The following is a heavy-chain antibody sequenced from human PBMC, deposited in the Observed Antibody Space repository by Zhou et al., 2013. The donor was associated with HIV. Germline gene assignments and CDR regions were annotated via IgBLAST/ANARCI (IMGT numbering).Heavy chain of an antibody. Sequence: QVQLLQSGSEMKKPGASVKVSCKASGYTFTSYGISWVRQAPGQGLEWMGWISTYNGNTNYAQKFQGRVTMTTDTSTSTAYMDLRSLRSDDTAVYYCATDIRGYNMVAGWFDPWGQGTLVTVSS. CDR3: ATDIRGYNMVAGWFDP. J-gene: IGHJ5*02. V-gene: IGHV1-18*01. CDR1: GYTFTSYG. CDR2: ISTYNGNT. D-gene: IGHD5-18*01.